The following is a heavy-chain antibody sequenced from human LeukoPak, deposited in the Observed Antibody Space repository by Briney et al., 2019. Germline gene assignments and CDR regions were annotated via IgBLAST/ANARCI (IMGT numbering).Heavy chain of an antibody. J-gene: IGHJ1*01. D-gene: IGHD2-2*01. CDR2: ISYDGSNK. V-gene: IGHV3-30*18. CDR1: GFTFSSYG. Sequence: PGGSLRLSCAASGFTFSSYGMHWVRQAPGKGLEWVAVISYDGSNKYYADSVKGRFTISRDNSKNTLYLQMNSLRAEDTAVYYCAKTPDIVVVPARYSQHWGQGTLVTVSS. CDR3: AKTPDIVVVPARYSQH.